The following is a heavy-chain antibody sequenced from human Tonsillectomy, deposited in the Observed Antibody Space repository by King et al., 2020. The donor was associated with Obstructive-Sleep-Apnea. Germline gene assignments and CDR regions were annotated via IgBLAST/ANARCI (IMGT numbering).Heavy chain of an antibody. D-gene: IGHD6-13*01. CDR1: GFTFSTYE. Sequence: VQLVESGGGVVQPGGSLRLSCAASGFTFSTYEMHWVRQGPGKGLEWVAFIRVDGSVKYYTDSVEGRFTISRDNSKKTLYLQMNSLRVEDTAVYYCAKDSRSWSFDYWGQGTLVTVSS. V-gene: IGHV3-30*02. CDR3: AKDSRSWSFDY. CDR2: IRVDGSVK. J-gene: IGHJ4*02.